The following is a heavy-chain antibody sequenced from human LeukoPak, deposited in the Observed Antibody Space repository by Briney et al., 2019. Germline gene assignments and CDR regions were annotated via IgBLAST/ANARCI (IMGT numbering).Heavy chain of an antibody. V-gene: IGHV3-30-3*01. D-gene: IGHD3-16*01. CDR3: ARDALERGYFDY. CDR1: GFTFSSCA. J-gene: IGHJ4*02. Sequence: GGSLRRSCAASGFTFSSCAMHWIRQAPGKGLEWVAVISYDGSNKYYADSVKGRFTISRDNSKNTLYLQMNSLRAEDTAVYYCARDALERGYFDYWGQGTLVTVTS. CDR2: ISYDGSNK.